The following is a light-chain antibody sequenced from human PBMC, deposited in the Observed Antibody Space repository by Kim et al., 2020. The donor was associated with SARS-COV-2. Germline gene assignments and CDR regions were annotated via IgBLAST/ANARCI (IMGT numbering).Light chain of an antibody. CDR1: QAINY. CDR2: AAS. Sequence: SASVGDRVTITCRASQAINYLAWFQHKPGKAPKSLIYAASSLQSGVPSRFSGSGSGTDFTLTISSLQPEDFATYYCQQYGNFPLTFCPGTKVDIK. V-gene: IGKV1-16*01. J-gene: IGKJ3*01. CDR3: QQYGNFPLT.